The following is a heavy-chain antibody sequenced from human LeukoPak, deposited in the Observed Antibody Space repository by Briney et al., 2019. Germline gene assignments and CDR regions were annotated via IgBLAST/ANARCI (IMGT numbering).Heavy chain of an antibody. CDR1: GFTFSSYA. D-gene: IGHD5-12*01. Sequence: GGSLRLSCAASGFTFSSYAMSWVRQAPGKGLEWVSAISDSGVTTYYADSVKGRFTISRDNSKDALYLQMNSLRAEDTAVYYCARVEYSGYDYDYWGQGTLVTVSS. J-gene: IGHJ4*02. CDR3: ARVEYSGYDYDY. V-gene: IGHV3-23*01. CDR2: ISDSGVTT.